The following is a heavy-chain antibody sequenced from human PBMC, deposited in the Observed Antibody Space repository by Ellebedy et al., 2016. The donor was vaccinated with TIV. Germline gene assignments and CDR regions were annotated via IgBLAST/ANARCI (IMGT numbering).Heavy chain of an antibody. Sequence: GESLKISCAASGFTFSSYAMSWVRQAPGKGLEWVSGISGSGGTTYFADSVKGRFTISRDNSKNTLYLQMTSLRAEDTAVYYCARKVPAPTTVPPNWYFDLWGRGTLVIVSS. J-gene: IGHJ2*01. CDR3: ARKVPAPTTVPPNWYFDL. V-gene: IGHV3-23*01. CDR1: GFTFSSYA. CDR2: ISGSGGTT. D-gene: IGHD4-17*01.